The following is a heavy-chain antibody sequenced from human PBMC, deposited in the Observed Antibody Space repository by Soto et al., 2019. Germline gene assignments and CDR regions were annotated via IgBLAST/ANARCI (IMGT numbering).Heavy chain of an antibody. CDR3: ARDPLIGTTDYGLDV. V-gene: IGHV3-74*01. CDR2: INNDGSNT. J-gene: IGHJ6*02. D-gene: IGHD1-7*01. Sequence: EVQLVESGGGLVQPGGSLRLSCAASGFTFSTYWMPWVRQPPGKGLVWVSRINNDGSNTAYADSVKGRFTISRDNAQSTQYLQMNCLRAEDTAVYYCARDPLIGTTDYGLDVWGQGTTVSVSS. CDR1: GFTFSTYW.